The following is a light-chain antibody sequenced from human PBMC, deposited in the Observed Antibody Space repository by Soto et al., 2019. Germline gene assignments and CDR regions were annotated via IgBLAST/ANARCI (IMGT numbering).Light chain of an antibody. V-gene: IGLV1-40*01. CDR2: GNS. J-gene: IGLJ2*01. CDR3: QSYDSSDVV. CDR1: SSNIGAGYD. Sequence: QSVLTQPPSVSGAPGQRVTISCNGSSSNIGAGYDVHWYQQLPGTAPKLLIYGNSNRPSGVPDRFSGSKSGTSASLAITGLQAEDEADYYCQSYDSSDVVFGGGTKLTVL.